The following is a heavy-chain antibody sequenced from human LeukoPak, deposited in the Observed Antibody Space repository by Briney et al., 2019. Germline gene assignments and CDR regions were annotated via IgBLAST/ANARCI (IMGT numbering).Heavy chain of an antibody. CDR3: VGQGINMIGGV. D-gene: IGHD3-10*02. V-gene: IGHV3-43D*03. CDR1: GFTFDDYA. CDR2: INWDGGAT. J-gene: IGHJ6*04. Sequence: GGSLRPSCAASGFTFDDYAMHWVRQAPRKGLDWVSLINWDGGATYYADSPKGRFTISRDNSKNTLYLQINSMRAEDTAVYYCVGQGINMIGGVWGKGTTVTISS.